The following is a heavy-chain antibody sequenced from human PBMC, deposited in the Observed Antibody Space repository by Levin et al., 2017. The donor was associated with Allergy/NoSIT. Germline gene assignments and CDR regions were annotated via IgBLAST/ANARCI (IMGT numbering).Heavy chain of an antibody. V-gene: IGHV4-59*01. Sequence: SETLSLTCTVSGGSISGYYWTWIRQPPGKGLEWIGNIYYSGSTNYNPSLKSRVTISVDTSKNQFSLNLSSVTAADTAVYYCARGLAESSRDTHGYWGQGTLVIVSS. CDR3: ARGLAESSRDTHGY. D-gene: IGHD3-16*02. CDR2: IYYSGST. CDR1: GGSISGYY. J-gene: IGHJ4*02.